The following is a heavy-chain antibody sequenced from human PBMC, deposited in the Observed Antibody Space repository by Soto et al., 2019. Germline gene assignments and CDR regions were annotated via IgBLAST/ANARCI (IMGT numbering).Heavy chain of an antibody. Sequence: QVQLVQSGAELKKPGASVKVSCKASGYAFTSFGITWVRQAPGQGLEWMGWIGTYHGNTNYAQKLQGRVTMTRDTSTTKAHIELRSLTSDNPAVYCARDRRVGANTDAYDIWGQGTMVTVSS. CDR1: GYAFTSFG. J-gene: IGHJ3*02. V-gene: IGHV1-18*01. D-gene: IGHD1-26*01. CDR2: IGTYHGNT. CDR3: ARDRRVGANTDAYDI.